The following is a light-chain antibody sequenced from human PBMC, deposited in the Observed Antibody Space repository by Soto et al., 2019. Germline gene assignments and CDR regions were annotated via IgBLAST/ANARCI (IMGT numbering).Light chain of an antibody. V-gene: IGLV2-8*01. Sequence: QSALTQPPSASGSPGQSVTISCTGTSSDVGGYNYVSWYQQHPGKAPKLMIYEVTKRPSGVPDRFSGSKSGNTASLTVSGLQAEDEAGYYCSSDAGSDNFGVFGGGTKVTVL. CDR1: SSDVGGYNY. CDR3: SSDAGSDNFGV. J-gene: IGLJ2*01. CDR2: EVT.